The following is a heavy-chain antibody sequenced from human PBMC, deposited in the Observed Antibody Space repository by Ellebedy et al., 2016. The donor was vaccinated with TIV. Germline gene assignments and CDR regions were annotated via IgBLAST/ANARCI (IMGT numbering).Heavy chain of an antibody. CDR1: GFTFSSYG. CDR2: IWYDGYSK. D-gene: IGHD5-18*01. V-gene: IGHV3-33*01. CDR3: ARIIGYSNDFLDFDY. J-gene: IGHJ4*02. Sequence: GGSLRLSCAASGFTFSSYGMHWVRQAPGKGLEWVAVIWYDGYSKYYADSVKGRFTISRDNSKNTLYLQMNSLRAEDTAVYYCARIIGYSNDFLDFDYWGQGTLVTVSS.